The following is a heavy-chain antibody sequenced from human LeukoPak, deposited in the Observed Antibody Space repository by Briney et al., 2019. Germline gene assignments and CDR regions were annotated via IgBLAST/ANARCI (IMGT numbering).Heavy chain of an antibody. V-gene: IGHV1-69*01. CDR3: AIDSSGYYYNDAFDM. CDR2: IIPIFGTA. Sequence: GSSVKVSCKASGGAFSSYAISWVRQAPGQGLEWMGGIIPIFGTANYAQKFQGRVTITADESTSTAYMELSSLRSEDTAVYYCAIDSSGYYYNDAFDMWGQGTMVTVSS. J-gene: IGHJ3*02. CDR1: GGAFSSYA. D-gene: IGHD3-22*01.